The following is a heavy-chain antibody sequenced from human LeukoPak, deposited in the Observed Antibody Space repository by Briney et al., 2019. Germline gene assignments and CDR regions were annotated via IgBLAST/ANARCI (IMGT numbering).Heavy chain of an antibody. CDR3: ARSQCRYCSGGSCYTH. D-gene: IGHD2-15*01. CDR2: ISYDGSNK. CDR1: GFTFSSYA. J-gene: IGHJ4*02. V-gene: IGHV3-30*04. Sequence: PGGSLRLSCAASGFTFSSYAMHWVRQAPGKGLEWVAVISYDGSNKYYADSVKGRFTISRDNSKNTLYLQMNSLRAEDTAVYYCARSQCRYCSGGSCYTHWGQGTLVTVSS.